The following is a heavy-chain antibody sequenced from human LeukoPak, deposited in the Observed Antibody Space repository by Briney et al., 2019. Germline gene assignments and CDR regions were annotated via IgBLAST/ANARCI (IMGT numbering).Heavy chain of an antibody. CDR3: AKGGEQVTWNFQN. J-gene: IGHJ1*01. Sequence: GWTLRLSCSASGFSFSSHGMSWVRQAPGKGREWISAIIGGAGGTYYADSVKGRFTISRDNSKNTLYLQMNSLRAEDTAVYYCAKGGEQVTWNFQNWGQGTLVTVSS. D-gene: IGHD1/OR15-1a*01. CDR1: GFSFSSHG. CDR2: IIGGAGGT. V-gene: IGHV3-23*01.